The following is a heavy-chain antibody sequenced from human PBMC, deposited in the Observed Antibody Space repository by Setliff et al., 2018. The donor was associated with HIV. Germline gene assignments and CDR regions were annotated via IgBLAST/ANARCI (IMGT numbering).Heavy chain of an antibody. V-gene: IGHV4-59*01. CDR3: ASSNYRFVYFDY. D-gene: IGHD1-7*01. Sequence: SETLSLTCTVSGGSISSYYWSWIRQPPGKGLDWIGYIYYSGSTNYNPSLKSRVTISVDTSKNQFSLKLSSVTAADTAVYYCASSNYRFVYFDYWGQGTLVTVSS. CDR2: IYYSGST. J-gene: IGHJ4*02. CDR1: GGSISSYY.